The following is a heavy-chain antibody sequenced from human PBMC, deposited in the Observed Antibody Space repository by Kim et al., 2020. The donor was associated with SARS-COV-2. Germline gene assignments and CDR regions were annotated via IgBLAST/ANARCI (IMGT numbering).Heavy chain of an antibody. CDR1: GYTFTGYY. V-gene: IGHV1-2*02. J-gene: IGHJ5*02. D-gene: IGHD2-2*01. CDR3: ASNPVGDIVVVPAAMAFDP. CDR2: INPNSGGT. Sequence: ASVKVSCKASGYTFTGYYMHWVRQAPGQGLEWMGWINPNSGGTNYAQKFQGRVTMTRDTSISTAYMELSRLRSDDTAVYYCASNPVGDIVVVPAAMAFDPWGQGTLVTVSS.